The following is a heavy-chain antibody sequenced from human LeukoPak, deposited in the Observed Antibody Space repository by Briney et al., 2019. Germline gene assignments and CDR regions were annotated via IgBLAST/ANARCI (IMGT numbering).Heavy chain of an antibody. J-gene: IGHJ4*02. Sequence: PSQTLSLTCTVSGGSISSGGYYWSWIRQPPGKGLEWIGEIYHSGSTNYNPSLKSRVTISVDKSKNQFSLKLSSVTAADTAVYYCARDGGIAAAGTEGSSSRTDYWGQGTLVTVSS. D-gene: IGHD6-13*01. V-gene: IGHV4-30-2*01. CDR3: ARDGGIAAAGTEGSSSRTDY. CDR2: IYHSGST. CDR1: GGSISSGGYY.